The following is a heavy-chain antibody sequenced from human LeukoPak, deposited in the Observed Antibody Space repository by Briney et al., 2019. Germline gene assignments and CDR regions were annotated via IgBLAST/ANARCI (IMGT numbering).Heavy chain of an antibody. D-gene: IGHD5-12*01. V-gene: IGHV3-30*02. CDR1: GFTFSDYD. CDR2: IRYDGSTQ. Sequence: GGSLRLSCEASGFTFSDYDMNWVRQAPGKGLPCLTFIRYDGSTQYYADSVRGRFTISRDNSKNTLYLQMNSLRGDDTSLYYCAKAPRGRLRLPRYFDCWGQGNLVTVSS. CDR3: AKAPRGRLRLPRYFDC. J-gene: IGHJ4*02.